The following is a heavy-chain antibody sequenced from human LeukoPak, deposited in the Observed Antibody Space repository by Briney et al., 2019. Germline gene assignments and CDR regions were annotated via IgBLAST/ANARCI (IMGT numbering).Heavy chain of an antibody. CDR1: GYTFTGYY. D-gene: IGHD3-22*01. CDR2: ISAYNGNT. J-gene: IGHJ4*02. V-gene: IGHV1-18*04. CDR3: ARDGYYYDSSGYYGSDFDY. Sequence: ASVKVSCKASGYTFTGYYMHWVRQAPGQGLEWMGWISAYNGNTNYAQKLQGRVTMTTDTSTSTAYMELRSLRSDDTAVYYCARDGYYYDSSGYYGSDFDYWGRGTLVTVSS.